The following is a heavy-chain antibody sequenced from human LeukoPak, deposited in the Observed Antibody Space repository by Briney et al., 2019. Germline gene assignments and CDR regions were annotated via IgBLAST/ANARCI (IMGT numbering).Heavy chain of an antibody. CDR3: ARDRRSGSYEPSPYYYYYMDV. D-gene: IGHD1-26*01. J-gene: IGHJ6*03. V-gene: IGHV4-59*01. CDR2: IYYSGST. Sequence: PSETLSLTCTVSGGSISSYYWSWIRQSPGKGLEWIGYIYYSGSTNYNPSLKSRVTISVDTSKNQFSLKLSSVTAADTAVYYCARDRRSGSYEPSPYYYYYMDVWGKGTTVTVSS. CDR1: GGSISSYY.